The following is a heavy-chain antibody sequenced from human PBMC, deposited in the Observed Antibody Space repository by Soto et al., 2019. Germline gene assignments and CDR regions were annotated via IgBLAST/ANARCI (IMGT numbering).Heavy chain of an antibody. V-gene: IGHV4-39*01. CDR2: IYYSGST. Sequence: SETLCLTCTVSCGSISSSSYYWGWIRQPPGKGLEWIGSIYYSGSTYYNPSLKSRVTISVDTSKNQFSLKLSSVNAADTAVYYCERHNLGGDFDWLSNYYYYYRMDVWGQGTTVT. D-gene: IGHD3-9*01. CDR1: CGSISSSSYY. CDR3: ERHNLGGDFDWLSNYYYYYRMDV. J-gene: IGHJ6*02.